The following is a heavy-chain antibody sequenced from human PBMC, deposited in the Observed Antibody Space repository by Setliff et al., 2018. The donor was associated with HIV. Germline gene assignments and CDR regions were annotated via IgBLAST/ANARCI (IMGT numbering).Heavy chain of an antibody. CDR2: IYGSGST. J-gene: IGHJ6*03. D-gene: IGHD3-10*01. CDR1: GDSIGTYS. CDR3: ARDRRITMVRGVMNYYYMDV. V-gene: IGHV4-4*09. Sequence: SETLSLTCAVSGDSIGTYSWHWLRQPPGKGLEWIGYIYGSGSTGYNPSLTSRVTISADTSNNQVSLKLSSVTAADTAVYYCARDRRITMVRGVMNYYYMDVWGKGTTVTVSS.